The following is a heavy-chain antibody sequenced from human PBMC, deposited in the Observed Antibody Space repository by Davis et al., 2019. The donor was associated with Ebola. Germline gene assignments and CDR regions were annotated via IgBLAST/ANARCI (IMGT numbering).Heavy chain of an antibody. V-gene: IGHV1-69*13. Sequence: SVKVSCKTSGGTFSTYTISWVRQAPGQGLEWMGGIIPIFATTNYAQKFQGRVTITADESTSTAYMELSSLRSEDTAVYYCATDAARIGAAYWGQGTLVTVSS. J-gene: IGHJ4*02. CDR1: GGTFSTYT. D-gene: IGHD6-6*01. CDR3: ATDAARIGAAY. CDR2: IIPIFATT.